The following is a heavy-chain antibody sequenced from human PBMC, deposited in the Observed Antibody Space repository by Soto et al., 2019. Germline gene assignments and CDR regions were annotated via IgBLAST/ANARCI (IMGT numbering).Heavy chain of an antibody. CDR3: AHRATITIFGLIIDNGIWFDP. J-gene: IGHJ5*02. CDR1: GFSLSTSGAA. Sequence: QINLIESGPTLVKPTQTLTLTCTFSGFSLSTSGAAVGWVRQPPGRALEWLALIYWDGDKRYNASLGNRLTITKDTSMNQVVLTLTNVDPADTATYYCAHRATITIFGLIIDNGIWFDPWGQGTRVSVSS. D-gene: IGHD3-3*01. CDR2: IYWDGDK. V-gene: IGHV2-5*02.